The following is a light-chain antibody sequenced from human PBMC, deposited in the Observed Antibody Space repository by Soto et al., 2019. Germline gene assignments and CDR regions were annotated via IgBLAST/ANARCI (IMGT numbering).Light chain of an antibody. V-gene: IGLV1-44*01. J-gene: IGLJ3*02. Sequence: QSVLTQPPSASATPGQRVTISCSGSSSSIGRNTVDWYQQLPGTAPKLLVYSNNQRPSGVPDRFSGSKSGTSGSLAISGLQSEDEADYYCAAWDVSLNGWVFGGGTKLTVL. CDR3: AAWDVSLNGWV. CDR1: SSSIGRNT. CDR2: SNN.